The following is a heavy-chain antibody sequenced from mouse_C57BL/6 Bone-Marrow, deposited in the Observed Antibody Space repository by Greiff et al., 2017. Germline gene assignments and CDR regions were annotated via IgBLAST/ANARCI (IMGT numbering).Heavy chain of an antibody. Sequence: QVQLQQPGAELVKPGASVKMSCKASGYTFTSYCITWVKQRPGKGLAWIGVINPGSGSTNYNEKFKGKATLTVDTSSSTAYMQLSSLTSEDSAVYYWAREPPCRSFDVWGKGTTVTVSS. CDR3: AREPPCRSFDV. D-gene: IGHD6-1*01. V-gene: IGHV1-55*01. J-gene: IGHJ1*03. CDR2: INPGSGST. CDR1: GYTFTSYC.